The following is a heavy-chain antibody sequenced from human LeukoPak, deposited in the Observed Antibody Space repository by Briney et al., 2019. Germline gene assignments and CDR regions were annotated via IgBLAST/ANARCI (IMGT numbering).Heavy chain of an antibody. Sequence: GSLRLSCAASGFTFSSYAMSWVRQAPGKGLEWVSAISGSGGSTYYADSVKGRFTISRDNSKNTLYLQMNSLRAEDTAVYYCAKDDCSSTSCYVWALGDYYYYGMDVWGQGTTVTVSS. CDR2: ISGSGGST. CDR1: GFTFSSYA. V-gene: IGHV3-23*01. J-gene: IGHJ6*02. D-gene: IGHD2-2*01. CDR3: AKDDCSSTSCYVWALGDYYYYGMDV.